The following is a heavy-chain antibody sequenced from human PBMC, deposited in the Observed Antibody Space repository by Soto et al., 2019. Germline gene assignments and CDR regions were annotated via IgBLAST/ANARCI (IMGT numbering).Heavy chain of an antibody. V-gene: IGHV1-18*01. Sequence: ASVKVSCKASGYTFTSYGISWVRQAPGQGLEWMGWISAYNGNTNYAQKLQGRVTMTEDTATDTAYMELSSLRSQDTAVYYCARSDYVLGAFDIWGQGSMVTVSS. CDR3: ARSDYVLGAFDI. D-gene: IGHD4-17*01. CDR2: ISAYNGNT. J-gene: IGHJ3*02. CDR1: GYTFTSYG.